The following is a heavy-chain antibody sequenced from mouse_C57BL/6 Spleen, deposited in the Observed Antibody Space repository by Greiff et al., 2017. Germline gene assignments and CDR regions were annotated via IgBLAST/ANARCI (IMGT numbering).Heavy chain of an antibody. CDR2: IYPGSGNT. CDR1: GYTFTDYY. V-gene: IGHV1-76*01. Sequence: VQLQQSGAELVRPGASVKLSCKASGYTFTDYYINWVKQRPGQGLEWIARIYPGSGNTYYNEKFKGKATLTAEKSSSTAYMQLSSLTSEDSAVYFCSRRPTVTYARDYWGQGTSVTVSS. J-gene: IGHJ4*01. D-gene: IGHD1-2*01. CDR3: SRRPTVTYARDY.